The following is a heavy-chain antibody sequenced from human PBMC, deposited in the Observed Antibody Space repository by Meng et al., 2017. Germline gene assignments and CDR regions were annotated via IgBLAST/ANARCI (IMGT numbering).Heavy chain of an antibody. CDR2: TYYRSKWYN. CDR1: GDRFSSNSAA. CDR3: ARGVVYAISYFDY. V-gene: IGHV6-1*01. D-gene: IGHD2-8*02. J-gene: IGHJ4*02. Sequence: VQLQPAGPGLVNPSQTPSITCAIPGDRFSSNSAAWNWIRQSPSRGLEWLGRTYYRSKWYNDYAVSVKSRITINPDTSKNQFSLQLNSVTPEDTAVYYCARGVVYAISYFDYWGQGTLVTVSS.